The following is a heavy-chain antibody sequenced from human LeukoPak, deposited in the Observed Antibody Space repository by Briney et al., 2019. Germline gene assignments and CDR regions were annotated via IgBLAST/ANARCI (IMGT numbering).Heavy chain of an antibody. CDR1: GFTFSSYG. J-gene: IGHJ4*02. Sequence: GGSLRLSCAASGFTFSSYGMHWVRQAPGKGLEWVAVIWYDGSNKYYADSVKGRFTISRDNSKNTLYLQMNSLRAEDTAVYYCARGSEPSPWGSYRPVDYWGQGTLVTVSS. CDR3: ARGSEPSPWGSYRPVDY. V-gene: IGHV3-33*01. CDR2: IWYDGSNK. D-gene: IGHD3-16*02.